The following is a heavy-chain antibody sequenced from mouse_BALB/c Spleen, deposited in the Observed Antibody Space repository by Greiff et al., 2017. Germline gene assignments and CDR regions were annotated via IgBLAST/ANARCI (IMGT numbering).Heavy chain of an antibody. D-gene: IGHD1-3*01. V-gene: IGHV2-9*02. CDR3: ARYAYNPRDY. CDR1: GFSLTSYG. CDR2: IWAGGSK. J-gene: IGHJ2*01. Sequence: QVQLKESGPGLVAPSQSLSITCTVSGFSLTSYGVHWVRQPPGKGLEWLGVIWAGGSKNDNSALMSRLSISKDNSKDQVFLKMNSLQTDGTAMYYFARYAYNPRDYWGQGTTLTVSS.